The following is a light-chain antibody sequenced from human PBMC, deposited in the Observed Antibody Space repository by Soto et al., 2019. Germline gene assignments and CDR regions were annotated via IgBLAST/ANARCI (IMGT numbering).Light chain of an antibody. CDR2: KAS. CDR1: QTISSW. CDR3: QKYNSAPPT. J-gene: IGKJ1*01. Sequence: DIQMTQSPSTLSGSVGDRVTITCRASQTISSWLAWYQQKPGKAPKLLIYKASTLQSGVPSRFSGSGSGTDFTLTISSLQPEDVATYYCQKYNSAPPTFGQGTKVEIK. V-gene: IGKV1-27*01.